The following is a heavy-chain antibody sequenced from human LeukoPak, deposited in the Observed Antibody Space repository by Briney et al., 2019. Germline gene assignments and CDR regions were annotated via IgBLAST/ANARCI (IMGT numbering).Heavy chain of an antibody. V-gene: IGHV4-39*07. CDR3: ARVGGSGWPRGKFDY. Sequence: PSETLSLTCTVCGGSISSSSYYWGWIRQPPGKGLEWIGNIYYSGSTYYNPSLKSRVTISVDTSKNQFSLKLSSVTAADTAVYYCARVGGSGWPRGKFDYWGQGTLVTVSS. CDR2: IYYSGST. J-gene: IGHJ4*02. D-gene: IGHD6-19*01. CDR1: GGSISSSSYY.